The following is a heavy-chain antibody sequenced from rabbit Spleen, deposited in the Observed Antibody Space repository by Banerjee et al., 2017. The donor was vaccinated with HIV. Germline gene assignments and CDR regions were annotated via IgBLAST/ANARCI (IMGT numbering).Heavy chain of an antibody. Sequence: QEQLEETGGGLVQPGGSLTLSCKTSGFDFSSYSMSWVRQAPGKGLEWITCINMVTGKGVYASWAKGRFIMSRTASTKVTLQMTSLTAADTATYFCARDLVAVIGWNFSLWGPGTLVTVS. CDR3: ARDLVAVIGWNFSL. V-gene: IGHV1S45*01. CDR1: GFDFSSYS. CDR2: INMVTGKG. J-gene: IGHJ4*01. D-gene: IGHD1-1*01.